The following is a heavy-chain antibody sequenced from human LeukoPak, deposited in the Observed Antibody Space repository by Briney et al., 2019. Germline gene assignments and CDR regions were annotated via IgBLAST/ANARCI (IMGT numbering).Heavy chain of an antibody. CDR3: AREKRVAGSRGGFDP. D-gene: IGHD6-19*01. CDR1: GYTFTGYY. V-gene: IGHV1-2*02. CDR2: INPNSGGT. J-gene: IGHJ5*02. Sequence: ASVKVSCKTSGYTFTGYYLHWVRQAPGQGLEWMGWINPNSGGTNFAQKFQGRVTMTRDTSISTAYMELSRLRSDDTAVYYCAREKRVAGSRGGFDPWGQGTLVTVSS.